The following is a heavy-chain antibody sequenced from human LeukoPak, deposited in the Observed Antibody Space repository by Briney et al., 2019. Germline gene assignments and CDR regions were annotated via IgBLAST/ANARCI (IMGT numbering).Heavy chain of an antibody. Sequence: SETLSLTCTVSGGSVSDYYWSWLRQSPGQGLEWIGYIYYTGTSYNPTLKSRVTISADTSKNQVSLNLSSVTAADTAVYYCASRKLGNDYWGQGTLVTVSS. J-gene: IGHJ4*02. D-gene: IGHD7-27*01. CDR1: GGSVSDYY. CDR2: IYYTGT. V-gene: IGHV4-59*02. CDR3: ASRKLGNDY.